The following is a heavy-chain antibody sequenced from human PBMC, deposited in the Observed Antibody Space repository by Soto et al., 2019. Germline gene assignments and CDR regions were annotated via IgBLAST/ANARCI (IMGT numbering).Heavy chain of an antibody. D-gene: IGHD3-22*01. V-gene: IGHV3-23*01. J-gene: IGHJ5*02. CDR1: GFTFSSYA. CDR2: ISGSDGST. CDR3: ARNGDSSDYRGWFDP. Sequence: GGSLRLSCAASGFTFSSYAMNWVRQAPGKGLEWVSVISGSDGSTYYADSVKGRFTISRDNSKNTLYLQMNSLRAEDTAVYYCARNGDSSDYRGWFDPWGQGTLVTVSS.